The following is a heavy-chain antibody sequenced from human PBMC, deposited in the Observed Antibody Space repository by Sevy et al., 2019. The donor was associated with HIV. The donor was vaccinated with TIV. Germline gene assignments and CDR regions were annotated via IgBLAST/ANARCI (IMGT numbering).Heavy chain of an antibody. CDR2: FDPEDGRR. CDR3: ATTKDYYDSSGYPSDY. J-gene: IGHJ4*02. D-gene: IGHD3-22*01. CDR1: GYTLSRLS. V-gene: IGHV1-24*01. Sequence: ASVKVSCKGSGYTLSRLSMHWVRQAPGKGLEWVGTFDPEDGRRIYTQKFQGRVTMTEDTSTDTAYMELNSLNSEDTAVYYCATTKDYYDSSGYPSDYWGQGTQVTVSS.